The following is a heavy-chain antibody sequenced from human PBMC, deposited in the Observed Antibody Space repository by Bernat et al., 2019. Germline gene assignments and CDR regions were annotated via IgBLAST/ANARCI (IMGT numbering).Heavy chain of an antibody. CDR2: IWYDGSNK. D-gene: IGHD5-24*01. Sequence: QVQLVESGGGVVQPGRSLRLSCAASGFTFSSYGMHWVRQAPGKGLGWVAVIWYDGSNKYYADPVKGRFTISRDNSKNTLYLQMNSLRAEDTAVYYCARGGVEERWLRSYFDYWGQGTLVTVSS. CDR1: GFTFSSYG. J-gene: IGHJ4*02. V-gene: IGHV3-33*01. CDR3: ARGGVEERWLRSYFDY.